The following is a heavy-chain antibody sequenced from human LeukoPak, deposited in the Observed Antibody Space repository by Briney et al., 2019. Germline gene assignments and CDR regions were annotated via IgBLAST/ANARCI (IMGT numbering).Heavy chain of an antibody. V-gene: IGHV4-59*01. D-gene: IGHD2-15*01. Sequence: SETLSHTCTVSGGSISTYYWSWIRQPPGRGLEWIAYIYYSGSTNYNPSLKSRATISVDTSKNQFSLKLNSVTAADTAVYYCARTYCSGGTCYDAFDIWGQGTMVTVSS. CDR1: GGSISTYY. CDR3: ARTYCSGGTCYDAFDI. CDR2: IYYSGST. J-gene: IGHJ3*02.